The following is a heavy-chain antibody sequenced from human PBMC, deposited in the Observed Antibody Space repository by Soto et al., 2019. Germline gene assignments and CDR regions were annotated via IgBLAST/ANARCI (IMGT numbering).Heavy chain of an antibody. Sequence: GASVKVSCKTSGYTFTTSAIHWVRQAPGQRLEWRGWIISGSGLTGYSVHFQCRVTFCRDTAANTVYVVLARMTPADTGVYYCAGDVGDPVQVVPDDDALDVWGQGKVIAV. CDR3: AGDVGDPVQVVPDDDALDV. J-gene: IGHJ3*01. V-gene: IGHV1-3*01. CDR1: GYTFTTSA. D-gene: IGHD1-26*01. CDR2: IISGSGLT.